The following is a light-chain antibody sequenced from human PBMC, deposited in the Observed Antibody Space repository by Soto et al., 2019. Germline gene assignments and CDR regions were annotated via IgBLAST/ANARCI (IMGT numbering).Light chain of an antibody. V-gene: IGLV2-14*01. J-gene: IGLJ2*01. CDR2: DVS. CDR3: SSYTSRSTLV. CDR1: SSDVGGYNY. Sequence: QSALTQPASVSGSPGQSITISCTGTSSDVGGYNYVAWYQQHPGKAPKLMIYDVSTRPSGVSNRVSGSKSGNTAALTISGLQAEDEADYYGSSYTSRSTLVFGGGTKLAVL.